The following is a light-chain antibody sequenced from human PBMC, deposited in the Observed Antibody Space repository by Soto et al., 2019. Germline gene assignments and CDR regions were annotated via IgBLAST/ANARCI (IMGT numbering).Light chain of an antibody. CDR2: ANT. J-gene: IGLJ2*01. V-gene: IGLV1-40*01. Sequence: QSVLTQPPSVSGAPGQRVTISCTGSSSNIGAGYDVQWYQQLPGTAPKLLIYANTNRPSGVPDRYSGSKSGTSASLAITGLQAEDEADYYCQSYDTSVSGSVFGGGTQLTV. CDR3: QSYDTSVSGSV. CDR1: SSNIGAGYD.